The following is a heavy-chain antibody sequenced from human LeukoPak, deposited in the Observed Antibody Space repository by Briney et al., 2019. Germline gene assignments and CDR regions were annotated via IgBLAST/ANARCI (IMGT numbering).Heavy chain of an antibody. Sequence: GGSLRLSCAASGFTFSNSWMSWVRQAPGKGLEWVATIKPDGSAQYYVDSVKGRFTISRDNAKNSLFLQINSLRAEDTAVYYCANGGTYSSGPWGQGTLVTVSS. V-gene: IGHV3-7*01. CDR2: IKPDGSAQ. J-gene: IGHJ5*02. CDR3: ANGGTYSSGP. D-gene: IGHD3-22*01. CDR1: GFTFSNSW.